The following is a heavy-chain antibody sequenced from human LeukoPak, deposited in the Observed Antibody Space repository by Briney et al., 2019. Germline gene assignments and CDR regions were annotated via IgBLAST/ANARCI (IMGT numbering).Heavy chain of an antibody. Sequence: GGSLRLSCAASGFTFSSYAMSWVRQASGKRLEWVSAISGSGGSTYYADSVKGRFTISRDNSKNTLYLQMNSLRAEDTAVYYCAKGRLRLGDYWGQGTLVTVSS. CDR3: AKGRLRLGDY. J-gene: IGHJ4*02. V-gene: IGHV3-23*01. D-gene: IGHD5-12*01. CDR1: GFTFSSYA. CDR2: ISGSGGST.